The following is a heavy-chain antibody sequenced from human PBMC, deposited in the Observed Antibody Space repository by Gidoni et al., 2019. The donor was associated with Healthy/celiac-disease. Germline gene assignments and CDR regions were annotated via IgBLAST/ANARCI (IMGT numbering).Heavy chain of an antibody. CDR3: AKYGSSGYYIY. CDR2: ISGSGGST. V-gene: IGHV3-23*01. J-gene: IGHJ4*02. Sequence: EVQLFVSGGGLVQPGGSLRLSCAASGFTFSSYPMSWVRQAPGKGLEWVSAISGSGGSTYYADSVKGRFTISRENYKNTLYLQMNGLRAEDTAVYYCAKYGSSGYYIYWGQGTLVTVSS. CDR1: GFTFSSYP. D-gene: IGHD3-22*01.